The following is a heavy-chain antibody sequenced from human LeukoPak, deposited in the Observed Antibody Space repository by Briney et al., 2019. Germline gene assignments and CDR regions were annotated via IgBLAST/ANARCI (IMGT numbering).Heavy chain of an antibody. D-gene: IGHD4-17*01. V-gene: IGHV3-30*18. J-gene: IGHJ6*02. CDR3: AKDYTYGDYGTYYYYGMDV. CDR1: GFTFSSYG. CDR2: ISYDGSNK. Sequence: SGGSLRLSCAASGFTFSSYGMHWVRQAPGKGLEWVAVISYDGSNKYYADSVKGRFTISRDNSKNTLYLQMNSLRAEDTAVYYCAKDYTYGDYGTYYYYGMDVWGQGTTVTVSS.